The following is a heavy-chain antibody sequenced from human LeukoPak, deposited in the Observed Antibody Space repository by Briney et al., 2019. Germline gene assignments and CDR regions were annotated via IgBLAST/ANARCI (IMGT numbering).Heavy chain of an antibody. CDR3: ARYSSSWYPFDY. CDR2: IYYSGST. CDR1: GGSISSYY. J-gene: IGHJ4*02. D-gene: IGHD6-13*01. V-gene: IGHV4-59*01. Sequence: PSETLSPTCTVSGGSISSYYWSWIRQPPGKGLEWIGYIYYSGSTNYNPSLKSRVTISVDTSKNQFSLKLSSVTAADTAVYYCARYSSSWYPFDYWGQGTLVTVSS.